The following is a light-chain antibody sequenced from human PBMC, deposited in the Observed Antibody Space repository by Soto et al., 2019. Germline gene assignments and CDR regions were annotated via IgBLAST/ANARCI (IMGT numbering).Light chain of an antibody. Sequence: DIQMTQSPSTLSAFVGDRVSITCRASQNISRWLAWYQQKPEKAPKLLIYDGSTLESGVPSRFSGSGSGTEFILTISSLQPDDFASFYCQEYSNGWRFGQGTKV. CDR1: QNISRW. J-gene: IGKJ1*01. CDR2: DGS. CDR3: QEYSNGWR. V-gene: IGKV1-5*01.